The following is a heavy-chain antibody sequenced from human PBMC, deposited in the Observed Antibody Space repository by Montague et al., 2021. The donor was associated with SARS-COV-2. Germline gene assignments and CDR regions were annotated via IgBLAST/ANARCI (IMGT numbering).Heavy chain of an antibody. CDR2: IYYSGST. Sequence: SETRSLTCTGSGGSVGSSHYYWAWIRQPPGKGLEWIGTIYYSGSTYYNPSPRSRVTIDVDASTNQFSLKLHSVTAADTAVYFCARGLYNWNYEHWFDTWGQGTLVTVSS. CDR3: ARGLYNWNYEHWFDT. CDR1: GGSVGSSHYY. J-gene: IGHJ5*02. D-gene: IGHD1-7*01. V-gene: IGHV4-39*01.